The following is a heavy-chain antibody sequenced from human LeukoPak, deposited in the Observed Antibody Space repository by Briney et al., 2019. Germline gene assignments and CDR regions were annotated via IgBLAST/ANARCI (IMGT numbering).Heavy chain of an antibody. V-gene: IGHV3-21*01. CDR2: ISSSSYI. Sequence: GGSLRLSCAASGFTFSSYSMNWVRQAPGKGLEWVSSISSSSYIYYADSVKGRFTISRDNAKNSLYLQMNSLRAEDTAVYYCARPRVTMVRGAKQEGFYFDYWGQGTLVTVSS. D-gene: IGHD3-10*01. CDR3: ARPRVTMVRGAKQEGFYFDY. J-gene: IGHJ4*02. CDR1: GFTFSSYS.